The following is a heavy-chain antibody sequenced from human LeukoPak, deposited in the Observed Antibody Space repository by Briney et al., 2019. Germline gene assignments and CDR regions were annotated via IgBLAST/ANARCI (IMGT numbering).Heavy chain of an antibody. CDR3: ARDLPYYYDSSGYSPDY. CDR2: IYSGGST. V-gene: IGHV3-66*01. J-gene: IGHJ4*02. CDR1: GFTFSSYW. D-gene: IGHD3-22*01. Sequence: GGSLRLSCAASGFTFSSYWMHWVRQPPGKGLEWVSDIYSGGSTYYADSVKGRFTISRDNSKNTLYLQMNSLRAEDTAVYYCARDLPYYYDSSGYSPDYWGQGTLVTVSS.